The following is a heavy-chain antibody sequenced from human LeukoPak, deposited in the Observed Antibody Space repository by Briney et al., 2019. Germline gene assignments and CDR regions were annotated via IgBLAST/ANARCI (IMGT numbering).Heavy chain of an antibody. CDR1: GDSVPSNSAA. J-gene: IGHJ4*02. Sequence: SQTLSLTCAISGDSVPSNSAAWNWVRQPPSRGLEWLGRTYYRPKWYNDYAVSVKSRITINPDTSKSQFSLHLNSVTPEDTAVYYCVRGTAAAGFAYWGLGTLVTVSS. V-gene: IGHV6-1*01. CDR3: VRGTAAAGFAY. D-gene: IGHD6-13*01. CDR2: TYYRPKWYN.